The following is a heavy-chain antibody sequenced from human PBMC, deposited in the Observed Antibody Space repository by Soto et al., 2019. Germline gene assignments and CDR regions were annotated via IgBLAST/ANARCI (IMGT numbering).Heavy chain of an antibody. CDR3: ARDRTVVARGYYYGMDV. CDR2: TYYRSKWYY. V-gene: IGHV6-1*01. D-gene: IGHD2-21*01. Sequence: SQTLSLTCVISGDSVTGNTAGWNWIRQSPSRGLEWLGRTYYRSKWYYDYAGSVKGRMTINPDTSRNQFSLQLNSVSPEDTAVYYCARDRTVVARGYYYGMDVWGQGTTVTVSS. J-gene: IGHJ6*02. CDR1: GDSVTGNTAG.